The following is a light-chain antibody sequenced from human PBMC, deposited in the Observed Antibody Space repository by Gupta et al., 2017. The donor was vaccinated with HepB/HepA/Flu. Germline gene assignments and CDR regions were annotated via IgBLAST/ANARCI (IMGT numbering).Light chain of an antibody. V-gene: IGKV2-24*01. CDR2: KIS. CDR1: QSLVHSDGNTY. CDR3: TQHKQFPD. J-gene: IGKJ2*01. Sequence: DIMMTQTALSSPVTLGQPASISCRSSQSLVHSDGNTYLSWLQQRPGQPPSLIIYKISNRFSEVRDRSCGSAARTGFTPKSSLEEAEDVGVYYSTQHKQFPDFGQGTKLEIK.